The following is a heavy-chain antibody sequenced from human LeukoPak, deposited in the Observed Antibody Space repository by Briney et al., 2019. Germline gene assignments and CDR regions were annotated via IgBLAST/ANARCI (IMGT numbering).Heavy chain of an antibody. CDR1: GFTFSSYS. J-gene: IGHJ3*02. Sequence: GGSLRLSCAASGFTFSSYSMNWVRQAPGKGLEWVSYISSSSSTIYYADSVKGRFTITRDNAKNSLYLQMNSLRAEDTAVYYCARDRDYYDSSGYAFDIWGQGTMVTVSS. V-gene: IGHV3-48*04. CDR3: ARDRDYYDSSGYAFDI. CDR2: ISSSSSTI. D-gene: IGHD3-22*01.